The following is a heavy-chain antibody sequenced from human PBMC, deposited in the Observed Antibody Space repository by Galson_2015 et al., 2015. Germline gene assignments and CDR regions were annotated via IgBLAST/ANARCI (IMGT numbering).Heavy chain of an antibody. D-gene: IGHD6-19*01. CDR3: AKAFTSAGSTSGWYYFDY. CDR1: GFTFRAYG. J-gene: IGHJ4*02. CDR2: ISFDGSDK. V-gene: IGHV3-30*18. Sequence: SLRLSCAASGFTFRAYGMHWVRQAPGKGLEWVAVISFDGSDKYYADSVNGRFTISRDNTKSTLYLQMNSLTTEDTAVYYCAKAFTSAGSTSGWYYFDYWGQGTLVTVSS.